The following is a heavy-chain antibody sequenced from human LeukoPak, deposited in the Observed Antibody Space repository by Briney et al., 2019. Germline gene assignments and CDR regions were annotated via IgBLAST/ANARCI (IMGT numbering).Heavy chain of an antibody. CDR3: ARVGARIATVDY. D-gene: IGHD1-26*01. CDR2: ISNSDSTI. J-gene: IGHJ4*02. V-gene: IGHV3-11*04. Sequence: PGGSLRLSCVASGFTFNTYHMNSVRQAPGKGLEWVSYISNSDSTIYYSDSVNGRFTISRDNAKNSLYLQMNSLRAEDTAVYYCARVGARIATVDYWGQGTLLTVSS. CDR1: GFTFNTYH.